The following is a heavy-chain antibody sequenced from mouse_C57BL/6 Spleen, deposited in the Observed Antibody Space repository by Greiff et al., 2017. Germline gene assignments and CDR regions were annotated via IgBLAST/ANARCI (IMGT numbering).Heavy chain of an antibody. V-gene: IGHV1-82*01. J-gene: IGHJ4*01. CDR3: ARRNGNYYAMDY. D-gene: IGHD2-1*01. Sequence: VKLQQSGPELVKPGASVNISCKASGYAFSSSWMNWVKQRPGKGLEWIGRIYPGDGDTNYNGKFKGKATLTADKSSSTAYMQLSSLTSEDSAVYFCARRNGNYYAMDYWGQGTSVTVSS. CDR2: IYPGDGDT. CDR1: GYAFSSSW.